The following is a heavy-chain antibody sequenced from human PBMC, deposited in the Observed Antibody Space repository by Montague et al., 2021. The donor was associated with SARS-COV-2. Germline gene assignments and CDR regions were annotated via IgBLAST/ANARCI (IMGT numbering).Heavy chain of an antibody. CDR3: AGESSSRHGMDV. J-gene: IGHJ6*02. CDR2: LSIGGRAI. CDR1: DFTFSSYE. V-gene: IGHV3-48*03. Sequence: SLRLSCAVSDFTFSSYEMNWVRQAPGKGLEWVSYLSIGGRAIYYADSVKGRFTLSRDNAKNSLSLQMNSLGAEDTAVYYCAGESSSRHGMDVWGHGTTVTVSS. D-gene: IGHD6-13*01.